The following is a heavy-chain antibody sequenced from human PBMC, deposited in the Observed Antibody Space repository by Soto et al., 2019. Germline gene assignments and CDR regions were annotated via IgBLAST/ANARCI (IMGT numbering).Heavy chain of an antibody. CDR2: ISNDGSDK. J-gene: IGHJ6*02. D-gene: IGHD6-6*01. V-gene: IGHV3-30*03. CDR1: GFTFSRYG. Sequence: GGSLRLSCPSSGFTFSRYGMHWVRQAPGKGLEWVAFISNDGSDKYYTDSVKGRFTISRDNSKNTLYLEMNSLRAEDTAIYHCARYSSASNYYYGMDVWGQGTTVTVSS. CDR3: ARYSSASNYYYGMDV.